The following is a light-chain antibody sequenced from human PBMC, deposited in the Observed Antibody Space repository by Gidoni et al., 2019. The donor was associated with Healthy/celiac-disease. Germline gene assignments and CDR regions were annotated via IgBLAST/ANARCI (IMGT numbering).Light chain of an antibody. CDR1: QSISSY. Sequence: DIQMTQSPSSLSASVGDRVTITCRASQSISSYLNWYQQKPGKAPKLLIYAASSLQSGVPSRFSGSGSGTDFTLTISSLQPEDFATYYCRQSYSTPQTCXQXTKVEIK. V-gene: IGKV1-39*01. CDR2: AAS. J-gene: IGKJ1*01. CDR3: RQSYSTPQT.